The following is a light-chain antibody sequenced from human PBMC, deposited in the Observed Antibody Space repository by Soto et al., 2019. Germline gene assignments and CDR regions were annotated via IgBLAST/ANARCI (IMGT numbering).Light chain of an antibody. CDR2: AAS. Sequence: DIQMTQSPSSLSASVGDRVTITCRASQNISKYLNWYQRKPGKATKLLIYAASTLQSGVPSRFSGSESGTEFTLTISSLQPEDFGDYICQQSYKTPFTFGPGTKVEIK. CDR1: QNISKY. V-gene: IGKV1-39*01. CDR3: QQSYKTPFT. J-gene: IGKJ3*01.